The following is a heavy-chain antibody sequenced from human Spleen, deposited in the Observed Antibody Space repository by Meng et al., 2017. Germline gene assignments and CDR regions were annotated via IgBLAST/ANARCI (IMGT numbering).Heavy chain of an antibody. CDR3: ARDLYGDYTWYFDL. J-gene: IGHJ2*01. D-gene: IGHD4-17*01. Sequence: ASVKVSCKASGYTFTGYYMHWVRQAPGQGLEWMGWINPNSGGTNYAQKFQGRVTMTRDTSISTAYMELSRLRSDDTAVYYCARDLYGDYTWYFDLWGRGTLVTVSS. CDR1: GYTFTGYY. CDR2: INPNSGGT. V-gene: IGHV1-2*02.